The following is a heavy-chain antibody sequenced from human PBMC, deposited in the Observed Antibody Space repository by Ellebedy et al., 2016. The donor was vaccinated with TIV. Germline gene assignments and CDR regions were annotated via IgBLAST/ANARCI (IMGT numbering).Heavy chain of an antibody. V-gene: IGHV1-69*13. CDR2: IIGMFGTT. CDR1: AGTFSSNA. J-gene: IGHJ4*02. CDR3: ARHSGYPATSYLAS. D-gene: IGHD5-12*01. Sequence: SVKISCKAAAGTFSSNAISGVRQAPGQGLEWMGGIIGMFGTTTYAQKFLGRVTITAEELTSSAFMEMRSLRSEDTAVYYCARHSGYPATSYLASWGPGSLVTVSS.